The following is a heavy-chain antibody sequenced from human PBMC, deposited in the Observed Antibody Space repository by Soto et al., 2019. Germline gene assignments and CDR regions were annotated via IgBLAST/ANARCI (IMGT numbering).Heavy chain of an antibody. V-gene: IGHV1-3*01. D-gene: IGHD1-26*01. CDR1: GYTFTSYA. J-gene: IGHJ4*02. Sequence: QVQLVQSGAEVKKPGASVKVSCKASGYTFTSYAMHWVRQAPGQRLEWMGWINAGNGNTKYSQMFQGRVTITRDTSASTAYMELSSLRSEDTAVYYCARVRGSYFSYFDYWGQGTLVTVSS. CDR3: ARVRGSYFSYFDY. CDR2: INAGNGNT.